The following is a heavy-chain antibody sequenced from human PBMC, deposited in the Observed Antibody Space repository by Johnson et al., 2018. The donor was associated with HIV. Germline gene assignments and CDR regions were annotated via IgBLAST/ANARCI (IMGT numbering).Heavy chain of an antibody. D-gene: IGHD3-22*01. CDR1: GFTFSSYA. CDR2: ISYDGSNK. Sequence: QVQLVESGGGVVQPGRSLRLSCAASGFTFSSYAMHWVRQAPGKGLEWVAVISYDGSNKYYADSVKGRFTISRDNSKNTLYLQMNSLRAEDTALYYCARGVRDSSGYPFAFDIWGQGTMVIVPS. J-gene: IGHJ3*02. V-gene: IGHV3-30*04. CDR3: ARGVRDSSGYPFAFDI.